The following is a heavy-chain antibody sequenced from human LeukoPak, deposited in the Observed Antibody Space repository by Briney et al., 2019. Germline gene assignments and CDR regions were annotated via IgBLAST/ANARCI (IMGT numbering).Heavy chain of an antibody. CDR2: VYDSGTT. Sequence: SETLSLTCTVSGDSVSSDYWSWIRQPPGKRLEWIGYVYDSGTTAYNPSLKSRLTISLDTSKNQFSLNLTSVTAAGTAVYYCAGRGQRYFRDWGQGILVTVSS. CDR1: GDSVSSDY. CDR3: AGRGQRYFRD. V-gene: IGHV4-59*08. J-gene: IGHJ1*01.